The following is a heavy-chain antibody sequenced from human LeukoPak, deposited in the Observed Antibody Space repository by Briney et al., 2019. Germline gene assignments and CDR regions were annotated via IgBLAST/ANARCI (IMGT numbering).Heavy chain of an antibody. V-gene: IGHV3-33*01. D-gene: IGHD2-15*01. CDR1: GFTFSSYG. Sequence: GGSLRLSCAASGFTFSSYGMHWVRQAPGKGLEWVAVIWYDGSNKYYADSVKGRFTISRDNSKNTLYLQMNSLRAEDTAVYYCARDLSDVVVVAASGAFGYWGQGTLVTVSS. CDR3: ARDLSDVVVVAASGAFGY. J-gene: IGHJ4*02. CDR2: IWYDGSNK.